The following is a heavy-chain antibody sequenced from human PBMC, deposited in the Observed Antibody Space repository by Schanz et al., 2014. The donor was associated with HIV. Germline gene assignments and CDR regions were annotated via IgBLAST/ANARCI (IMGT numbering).Heavy chain of an antibody. CDR1: GGTFINYA. CDR3: VRGVIYYDSGSYYNYFDY. J-gene: IGHJ4*02. CDR2: INPSGGGT. V-gene: IGHV1-69*18. D-gene: IGHD3-10*01. Sequence: QVQLVQSGAEVKKPGSSVKVFCRASGGTFINYAFSWVRQAPGQGLEWMGIINPSGGGTNYAQKLQGRVTINADDATNTAYLELSSLRSEDTAVYYCVRGVIYYDSGSYYNYFDYWGQGTLVTVSP.